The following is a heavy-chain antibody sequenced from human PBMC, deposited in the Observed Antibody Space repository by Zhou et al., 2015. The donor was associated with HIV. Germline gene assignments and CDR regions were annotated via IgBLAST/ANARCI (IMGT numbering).Heavy chain of an antibody. CDR3: ARGGTVTRGVIRKMPQFYYYYVMEV. V-gene: IGHV1-69*19. CDR2: IIPIFGTA. Sequence: QVQLVQSGAEVKKPGSSVKVSCRASGGTLGNHGISWVRQAPGQGLEWMGGIIPIFGTANYAQKFQGRVTITADESTSTLYMELSSLRSDDTAVYFCARGGTVTRGVIRKMPQFYYYYVMEVWGQGTTVTVSS. D-gene: IGHD3-10*01. CDR1: GGTLGNHG. J-gene: IGHJ6*02.